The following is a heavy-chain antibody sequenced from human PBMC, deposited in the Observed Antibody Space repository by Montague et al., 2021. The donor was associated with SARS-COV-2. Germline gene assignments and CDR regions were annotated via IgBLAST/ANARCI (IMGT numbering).Heavy chain of an antibody. Sequence: SETLSLTCTVSGGSISSSSYYWGWIRQPPGKGLEWIGSIYYSGSTYYNPSLKSRVTISVDTSKNQFSLKLSSVTAADTAVYYCARHGKTRIAMIVMVIGYSDYWGQGTLVTVSS. D-gene: IGHD3-22*01. J-gene: IGHJ4*02. CDR2: IYYSGST. CDR1: GGSISSSSYY. V-gene: IGHV4-39*01. CDR3: ARHGKTRIAMIVMVIGYSDY.